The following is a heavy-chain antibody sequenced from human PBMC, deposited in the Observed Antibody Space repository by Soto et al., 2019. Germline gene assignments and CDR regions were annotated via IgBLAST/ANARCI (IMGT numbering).Heavy chain of an antibody. J-gene: IGHJ6*02. CDR3: AKYAELPDYYYYGMDV. D-gene: IGHD1-7*01. CDR2: ISYDGSNK. V-gene: IGHV3-30*18. Sequence: QVQLVESGGGVVQPGRSLRLSCAASGFTLSSYGMHWVRQAPGKGLEWVAVISYDGSNKYYADSVKGRFTISRDNSKNTLYLQMNSLRAEDTAVYYCAKYAELPDYYYYGMDVWGQGTTVTVSS. CDR1: GFTLSSYG.